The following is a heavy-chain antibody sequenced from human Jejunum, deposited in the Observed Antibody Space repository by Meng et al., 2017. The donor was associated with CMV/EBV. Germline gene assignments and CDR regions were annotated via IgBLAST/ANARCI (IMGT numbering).Heavy chain of an antibody. J-gene: IGHJ6*02. Sequence: FTVSDYYMSWIRQAPGKGLEWVSYISTSGTTIYYADSVKGRFTISRDNIKNSVYLQMNSLRPGDTAVYYCARDKGLRLPYDYGMDVWGQGTTVTVSS. D-gene: IGHD4-11*01. CDR1: FTVSDYY. V-gene: IGHV3-11*04. CDR3: ARDKGLRLPYDYGMDV. CDR2: ISTSGTTI.